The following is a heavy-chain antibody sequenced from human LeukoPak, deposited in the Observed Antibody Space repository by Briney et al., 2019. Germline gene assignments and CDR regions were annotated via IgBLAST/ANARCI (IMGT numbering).Heavy chain of an antibody. D-gene: IGHD3-22*01. CDR3: TSDTYYYDSTGLGHWFDP. CDR1: GYTFTGSY. V-gene: IGHV1-2*02. CDR2: LNPNSGGT. J-gene: IGHJ5*02. Sequence: GASVKVSCKASGYTFTGSYIHWVRQAPGQGLEWMGWLNPNSGGTIYAQKFQGRVTMTWDTSISTAYMELSSLRSDDTAVYYCTSDTYYYDSTGLGHWFDPWGQGTLVTVSS.